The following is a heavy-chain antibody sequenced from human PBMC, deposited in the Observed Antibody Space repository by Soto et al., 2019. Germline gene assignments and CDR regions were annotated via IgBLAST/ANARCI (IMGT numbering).Heavy chain of an antibody. CDR2: IKQDGTEK. Sequence: GGSPRLSCAASGFTFSTYWMSWVRRTPGKGLEWVANIKQDGTEKYYVDSVRGRLTVSRDNAKSSLYLQMNSLRVEDTAEYYCTTSPHRDSERVFVWGQGTTVTVSS. V-gene: IGHV3-7*01. CDR3: TTSPHRDSERVFV. CDR1: GFTFSTYW. D-gene: IGHD1-26*01. J-gene: IGHJ6*02.